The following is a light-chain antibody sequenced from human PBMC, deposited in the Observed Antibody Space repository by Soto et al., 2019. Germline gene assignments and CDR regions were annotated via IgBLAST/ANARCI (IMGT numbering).Light chain of an antibody. J-gene: IGKJ1*01. Sequence: DIQVTQSPSTLSASVGDRVTITCRASQSLNDWLAWYQQKPEKAPKLLIYKASGLESGVPSRFSGSGSGTEFTLTISSLQPDDFATYYCQQYNGYPWTFGQGTKVEIK. CDR3: QQYNGYPWT. V-gene: IGKV1-5*03. CDR2: KAS. CDR1: QSLNDW.